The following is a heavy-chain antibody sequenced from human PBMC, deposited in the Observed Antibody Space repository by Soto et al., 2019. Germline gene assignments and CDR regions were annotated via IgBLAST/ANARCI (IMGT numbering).Heavy chain of an antibody. CDR2: ISAYNGNT. Sequence: QVQLVQSGGEVKKPGASVKVSCKTSGYSFTTYGISWVRQAPGQGLEWMGWISAYNGNTNYAQKLQGRVTMTTDTSTSTAYMELRSLRSDDTAVYYCAKEGPAPLYYYGMDVWGQGSTVTVSS. J-gene: IGHJ6*02. CDR1: GYSFTTYG. V-gene: IGHV1-18*01. CDR3: AKEGPAPLYYYGMDV.